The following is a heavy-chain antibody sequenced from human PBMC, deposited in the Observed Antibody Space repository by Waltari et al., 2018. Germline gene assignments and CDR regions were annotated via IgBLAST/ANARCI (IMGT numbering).Heavy chain of an antibody. CDR3: ATGSSSGWFDY. D-gene: IGHD6-19*01. Sequence: QVQLQESGPGLVKPSETLSLTCPVTDYSSNINYYWGWSRQPPGKGLEWIGSIYHSGSPYYNPSLKSRVTISVDTSKDHFSLQLSSLTATDTAVYYCATGSSSGWFDYWGQGSLVIVSS. CDR2: IYHSGSP. CDR1: DYSSNINYY. V-gene: IGHV4-38-2*02. J-gene: IGHJ5*01.